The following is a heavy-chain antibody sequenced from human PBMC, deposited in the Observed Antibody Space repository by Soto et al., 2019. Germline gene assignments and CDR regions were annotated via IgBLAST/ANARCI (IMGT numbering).Heavy chain of an antibody. J-gene: IGHJ4*02. CDR1: GGTFNSHA. Sequence: QVQLVQSGAEVKKPGSSVKVSCKASGGTFNSHALTWVRQAPGQGLEWMGGIIPIFETSNYARKFQGRVTITADESTSTAFMELTSLTSDDTAVYYCARDRGWLQPKGSFYDWGQGNLVNVSS. CDR3: ARDRGWLQPKGSFYD. D-gene: IGHD5-12*01. V-gene: IGHV1-69*01. CDR2: IIPIFETS.